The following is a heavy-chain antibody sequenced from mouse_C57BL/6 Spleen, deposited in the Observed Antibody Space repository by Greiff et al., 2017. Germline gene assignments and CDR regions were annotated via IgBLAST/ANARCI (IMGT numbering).Heavy chain of an antibody. CDR3: ASASAMDY. V-gene: IGHV1-50*01. CDR2: IDPSDSYT. Sequence: QVHVKQPGAELVKPGASVKLSCKASGYTFTSYWMQWVKQRPGQGLEWIGEIDPSDSYTNYNQKFKGKSTLTVDKSSSTAYMQLSSLTSEDSAVYYCASASAMDYWGQGTSVTVSS. CDR1: GYTFTSYW. J-gene: IGHJ4*01.